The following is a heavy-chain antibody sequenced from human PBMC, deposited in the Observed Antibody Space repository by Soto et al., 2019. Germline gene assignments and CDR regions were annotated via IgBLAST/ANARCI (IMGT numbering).Heavy chain of an antibody. V-gene: IGHV3-23*01. CDR2: ILVDGRT. CDR3: AKATATGGGAFDI. CDR1: GFICSSYD. Sequence: GALRLSCAASGFICSSYDMSWVRQAPGKGLEWVSTILVDGRTFYVDSVKGRFTISRDSSQNTVYLQMNSLTVGDTALYYCAKATATGGGAFDICGQGTMVT. D-gene: IGHD2-8*02. J-gene: IGHJ3*02.